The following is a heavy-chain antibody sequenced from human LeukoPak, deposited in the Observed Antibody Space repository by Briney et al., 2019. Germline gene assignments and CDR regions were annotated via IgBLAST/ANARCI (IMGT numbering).Heavy chain of an antibody. CDR3: APNWGGRYYFDY. V-gene: IGHV3-23*01. D-gene: IGHD7-27*01. CDR1: GFTFSSYA. CDR2: ISGSGGST. Sequence: GGSLRLSCAASGFTFSSYAMSWVRQAPGKGLEWVSAISGSGGSTYYADSVKGRFTISRDNAKNSLYLQMNSLRVEDTAVYYCAPNWGGRYYFDYWGQGTLVTVSS. J-gene: IGHJ4*02.